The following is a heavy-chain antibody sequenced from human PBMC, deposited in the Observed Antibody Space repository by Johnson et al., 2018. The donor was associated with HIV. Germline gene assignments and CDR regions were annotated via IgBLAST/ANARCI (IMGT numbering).Heavy chain of an antibody. V-gene: IGHV3-66*02. CDR2: IYRGGST. Sequence: VQLVESGGGLVQPGGSLRLSCAASGFTVSSNYMSWVRQAPGKGLEWVSVIYRGGSTSYAASVQGRFTISRDNSKNTVNLQMKSLRTEDSGVYYCAKAYCPGCDAFDIWGQGTMGTVSS. J-gene: IGHJ3*02. CDR1: GFTVSSNY. CDR3: AKAYCPGCDAFDI. D-gene: IGHD2-21*01.